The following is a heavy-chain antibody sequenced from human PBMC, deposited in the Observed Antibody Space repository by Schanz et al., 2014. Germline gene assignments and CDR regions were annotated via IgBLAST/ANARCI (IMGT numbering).Heavy chain of an antibody. CDR3: STDLTAVDYDAIGL. D-gene: IGHD4-17*01. J-gene: IGHJ3*01. CDR2: ISSSGSYT. CDR1: GFTFSDYY. V-gene: IGHV3-11*05. Sequence: PGGSLRLSCAASGFTFSDYYMSWIRQAPGKGLEWVSYISSSGSYTNYADSVKGRFTTSRDNGKKSMYLQMNSLKTEDTAVYYCSTDLTAVDYDAIGLWGQGTMVTVSS.